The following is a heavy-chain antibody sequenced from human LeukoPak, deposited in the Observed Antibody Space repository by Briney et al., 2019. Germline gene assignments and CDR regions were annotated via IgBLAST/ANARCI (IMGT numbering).Heavy chain of an antibody. V-gene: IGHV3-30*03. D-gene: IGHD3-10*01. CDR1: GFTFSSYG. CDR3: ARDLSPVVRASPMGY. CDR2: ISYDGNNK. Sequence: LAGGSLRLSCAASGFTFSSYGMHWVRQAPGKGLEWVAVISYDGNNKYYADSVKGRFTISRDNSRNTLSLQVNSLRTDDTAVYYCARDLSPVVRASPMGYWGQGTPVTVSS. J-gene: IGHJ4*02.